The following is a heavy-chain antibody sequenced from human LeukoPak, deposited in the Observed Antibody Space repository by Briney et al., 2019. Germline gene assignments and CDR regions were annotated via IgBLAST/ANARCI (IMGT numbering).Heavy chain of an antibody. CDR2: ISSSGSTI. CDR1: GFTFSSYE. V-gene: IGHV3-48*03. D-gene: IGHD3-10*01. CDR3: AKGAGITMVRGVIN. J-gene: IGHJ4*02. Sequence: PEGSLRLSCAASGFTFSSYEMNWVRQAPGKGLEWVSYISSSGSTIYYADSVKGRFTISRDNAKNSLYLQMNSLRAEDTALYYCAKGAGITMVRGVINWGQGTLVTVSS.